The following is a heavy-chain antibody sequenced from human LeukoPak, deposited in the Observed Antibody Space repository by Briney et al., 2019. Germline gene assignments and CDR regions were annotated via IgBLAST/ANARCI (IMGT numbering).Heavy chain of an antibody. CDR2: IIPILGIA. D-gene: IGHD2-2*01. Sequence: SSVKVSSKASGGTFSSYTISWVRQAPGQGLEWMGRIIPILGIANYAQKFQGRVTITADKSTSTAYMELSSLRSEDTAVYYCARGGDCSSTSCYPNDAFDIWGQGTMVTVSS. J-gene: IGHJ3*02. CDR3: ARGGDCSSTSCYPNDAFDI. CDR1: GGTFSSYT. V-gene: IGHV1-69*02.